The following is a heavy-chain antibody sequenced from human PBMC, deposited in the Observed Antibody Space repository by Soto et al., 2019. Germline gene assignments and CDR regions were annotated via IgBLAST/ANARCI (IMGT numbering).Heavy chain of an antibody. CDR1: GFTFSSYG. Sequence: PGGSLRLSCAASGFTFSSYGMHWVRQAPGKGLEWVAVISYDGSNKYYADSVKGRFTISRDNSKNTLYLQMNSLRAEDTAVYCCAKLMTTVTTDWFDPWGQGTLVTVSS. CDR2: ISYDGSNK. D-gene: IGHD4-4*01. J-gene: IGHJ5*02. V-gene: IGHV3-30*18. CDR3: AKLMTTVTTDWFDP.